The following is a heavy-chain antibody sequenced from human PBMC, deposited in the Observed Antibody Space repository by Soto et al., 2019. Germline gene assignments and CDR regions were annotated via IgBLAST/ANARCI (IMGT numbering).Heavy chain of an antibody. V-gene: IGHV4-59*01. D-gene: IGHD6-13*01. J-gene: IGHJ4*02. CDR2: IYYSGST. CDR3: AIVLEAAVGTFNY. CDR1: GGSISSYY. Sequence: QVQLQESGPGLVKPSETLSLTCTVSGGSISSYYWSWIRQPPGKGLEWIGYIYYSGSTNYNPSLKRGVIITVEMSKNQFSLKLSSVTAADTAVYYCAIVLEAAVGTFNYWGQATLVTVSS.